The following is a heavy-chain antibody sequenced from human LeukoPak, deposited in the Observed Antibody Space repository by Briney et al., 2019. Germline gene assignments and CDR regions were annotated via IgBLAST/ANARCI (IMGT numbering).Heavy chain of an antibody. CDR3: AKGSF. CDR2: ISNSGSIT. V-gene: IGHV3-23*01. CDR1: GFTFSSSV. J-gene: IGHJ4*02. Sequence: GGSLRLSCAASGFTFSSSVMSWVRQARGKGLEWVSGISNSGSITYYADSVKGRFTISRDNSKNMLYLQMNSLRAEDTAVYYCAKGSFWGQGTLVTVSS.